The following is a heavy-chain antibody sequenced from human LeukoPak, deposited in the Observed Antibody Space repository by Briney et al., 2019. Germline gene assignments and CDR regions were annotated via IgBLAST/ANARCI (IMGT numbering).Heavy chain of an antibody. Sequence: GASVKVSCKASGGTFSSYAISWVRQAPGQGLEWMGGIIPIFGTANYAQKFQGRVTITADESTGTAYMELSSLRPEDTAVYYCASRGQTGYYSPYYYYGMDVWGQGTTVTVSS. J-gene: IGHJ6*02. CDR1: GGTFSSYA. V-gene: IGHV1-69*13. CDR2: IIPIFGTA. D-gene: IGHD3-9*01. CDR3: ASRGQTGYYSPYYYYGMDV.